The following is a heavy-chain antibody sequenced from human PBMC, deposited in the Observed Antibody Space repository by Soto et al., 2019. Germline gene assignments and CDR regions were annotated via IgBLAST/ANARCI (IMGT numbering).Heavy chain of an antibody. CDR1: GYTLTELS. D-gene: IGHD4-4*01. Sequence: GASVKVSCKVSGYTLTELSMHWVRQAPGKGLEWMGGFDPEDGETIYAQRFQGRVTMTEDTSTDTAYMELSSLRSEDTAVYYCATSPGVTPSPFDYWGQGTLVTVSS. CDR2: FDPEDGET. CDR3: ATSPGVTPSPFDY. V-gene: IGHV1-24*01. J-gene: IGHJ4*02.